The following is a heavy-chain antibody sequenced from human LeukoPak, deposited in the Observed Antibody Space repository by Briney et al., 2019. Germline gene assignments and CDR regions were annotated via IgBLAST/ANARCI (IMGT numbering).Heavy chain of an antibody. CDR3: ARVRYGDNGAAFDI. D-gene: IGHD4-17*01. Sequence: SETPSLTCTVSGGSISSYYWSWIRQPPGKGLEWIGYIYYSGSTNYNPSLKSRVTISVDTSKNQFSLKLSSVTAADTAVYYCARVRYGDNGAAFDIWGQGTMVTVSS. CDR1: GGSISSYY. V-gene: IGHV4-59*01. CDR2: IYYSGST. J-gene: IGHJ3*02.